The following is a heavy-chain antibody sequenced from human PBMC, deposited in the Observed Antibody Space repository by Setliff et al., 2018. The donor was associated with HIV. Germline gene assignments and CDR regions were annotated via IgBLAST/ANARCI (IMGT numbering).Heavy chain of an antibody. CDR2: IIPIFGTA. Sequence: SVKVSCKASGGTFSSYAISWVRRAPGQGLEWMGGIIPIFGTANYAQKFQGRVTMTTDESTSTAYMELSSLRSEDTAVYYCARDTSPHISGYYLTSDAFDIWGQGTMVTVSS. V-gene: IGHV1-69*05. J-gene: IGHJ3*02. D-gene: IGHD3-22*01. CDR3: ARDTSPHISGYYLTSDAFDI. CDR1: GGTFSSYA.